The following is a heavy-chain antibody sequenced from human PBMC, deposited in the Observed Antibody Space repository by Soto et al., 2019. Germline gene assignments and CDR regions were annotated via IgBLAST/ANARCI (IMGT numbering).Heavy chain of an antibody. J-gene: IGHJ6*02. CDR1: GFTFSSYS. CDR2: ISSSSSYI. Sequence: PGGSLRLSCAASGFTFSSYSMNWVRQAPGKGLEWVSSISSSSSYIYYADSVKGRFTISRDNAKNSLYLQMNSLRAEDTAVYYCANQGWNPTGGYYYGMDVWGQGTTVTVSS. V-gene: IGHV3-21*01. CDR3: ANQGWNPTGGYYYGMDV. D-gene: IGHD1-1*01.